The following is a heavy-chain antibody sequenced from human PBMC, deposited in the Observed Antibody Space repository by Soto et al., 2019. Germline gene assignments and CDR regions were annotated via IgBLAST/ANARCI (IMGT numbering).Heavy chain of an antibody. CDR1: GFTFSSYA. J-gene: IGHJ4*02. V-gene: IGHV3-30-3*01. CDR3: ARDGGYSLDS. Sequence: GGSLSLSCAASGFTFSSYAMHWVRQAPGKGLEWVAVISYDGSNKYYADSVKGRFTISRDNSKNTLYLQMNSRRAEDTAVYYCARDGGYSLDSWGQGILVTVSS. CDR2: ISYDGSNK. D-gene: IGHD3-16*01.